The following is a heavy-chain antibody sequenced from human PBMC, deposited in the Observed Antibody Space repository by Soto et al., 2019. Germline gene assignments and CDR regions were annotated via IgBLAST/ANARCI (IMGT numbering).Heavy chain of an antibody. CDR1: GGTFSSYA. J-gene: IGHJ6*02. CDR2: IIPIFGTA. V-gene: IGHV1-69*06. D-gene: IGHD3-3*01. Sequence: ASVKVSCKASGGTFSSYAISWVRQAPGQGLEWMGGIIPIFGTANYAQKLQGRVTITADKSTSTAYMELSSLRSEDTAVYYCARVSNDFWSGYYTSYYYGMDVWGQGTTVTVSS. CDR3: ARVSNDFWSGYYTSYYYGMDV.